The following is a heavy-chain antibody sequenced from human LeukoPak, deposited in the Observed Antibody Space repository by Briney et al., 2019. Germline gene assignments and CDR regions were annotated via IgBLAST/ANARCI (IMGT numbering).Heavy chain of an antibody. CDR3: ARHVYGEGMVV. CDR1: GDSLNGYY. V-gene: IGHV4-59*08. CDR2: IHFSAGT. D-gene: IGHD4-17*01. J-gene: IGHJ6*04. Sequence: SETLSLTCTVSGDSLNGYYWGWIRQPPGKGLECIGYIHFSAGTAHNASLKSRLTISLDTSKNQFSLTLSSVSAADPAVYYCARHVYGEGMVVWGKGTTVTVSS.